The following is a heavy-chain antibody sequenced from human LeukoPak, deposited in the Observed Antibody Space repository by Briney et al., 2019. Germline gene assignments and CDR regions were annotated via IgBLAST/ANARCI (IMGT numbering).Heavy chain of an antibody. Sequence: GGSLRLSCAASGFTFSSYAMSWVRQAPGKGLEWVSAISGSGGSTYYADSVKGRSTISRDNSKNTLYLQMNSLRAEDAAVYYCAKHYYDSSGYYIDYWGQGTLVTVSS. V-gene: IGHV3-23*01. CDR1: GFTFSSYA. CDR3: AKHYYDSSGYYIDY. CDR2: ISGSGGST. J-gene: IGHJ4*02. D-gene: IGHD3-22*01.